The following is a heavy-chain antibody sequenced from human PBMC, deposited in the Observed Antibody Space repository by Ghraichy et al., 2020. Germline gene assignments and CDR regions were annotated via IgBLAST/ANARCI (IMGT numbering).Heavy chain of an antibody. CDR1: GFIFSSYW. J-gene: IGHJ4*02. Sequence: GESLNISCAASGFIFSSYWMSWVRQAPGKGLEWVANIKQDESEKYYVDSVKGRFTISRDNAKNSVYLQMNSLRAEDTAVYYCARENGYYGDYFDYWGQGTLVTVSP. CDR2: IKQDESEK. V-gene: IGHV3-7*03. CDR3: ARENGYYGDYFDY. D-gene: IGHD4-17*01.